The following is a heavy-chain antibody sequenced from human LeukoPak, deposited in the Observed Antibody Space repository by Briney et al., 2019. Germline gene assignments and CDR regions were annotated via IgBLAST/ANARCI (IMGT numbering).Heavy chain of an antibody. D-gene: IGHD5-12*01. CDR3: ARDAYIGGEITEL. CDR1: GFTFSSYS. Sequence: PGGSLRLSCAVSGFTFSSYSMNWVRQAPGKGLEWVSFISSSGSTIYYADSVKGRFTISRDNAKNSLYLQMNSLRGEDTAVYYYARDAYIGGEITELGARGTLVTVSS. CDR2: ISSSGSTI. V-gene: IGHV3-48*01. J-gene: IGHJ4*02.